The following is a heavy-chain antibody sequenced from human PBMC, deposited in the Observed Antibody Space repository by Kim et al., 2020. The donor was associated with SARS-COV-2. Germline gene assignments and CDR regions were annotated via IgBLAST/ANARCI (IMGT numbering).Heavy chain of an antibody. CDR1: GFTFSSYS. CDR2: ISSSSSYI. CDR3: ARVRVLRYFDWLDYYYYGMDV. Sequence: GGSLRLSCAASGFTFSSYSMNWVRQAPGKGLEWVSSISSSSSYIYYADSVKGRFTISRDNAKNSLYLQMNSLRAEDTAVYYCARVRVLRYFDWLDYYYYGMDVWGQGTTVTVSS. D-gene: IGHD3-9*01. V-gene: IGHV3-21*01. J-gene: IGHJ6*02.